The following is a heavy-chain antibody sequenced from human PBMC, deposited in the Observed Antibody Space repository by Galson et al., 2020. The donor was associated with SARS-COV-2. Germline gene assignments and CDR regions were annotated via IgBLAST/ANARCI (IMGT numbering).Heavy chain of an antibody. J-gene: IGHJ6*04. CDR1: GYNFTSYW. Sequence: KIGESLKISCKGSGYNFTSYWIAWVRQMPGRGLEWMGIIYPDVSDTTYSPSFQGLVTISADKPISTAYLQWSSLKASDTAMYYCARLVGVFGEIAVWGRGTTVTVSS. CDR2: IYPDVSDT. V-gene: IGHV5-51*01. D-gene: IGHD3-10*02. CDR3: ARLVGVFGEIAV.